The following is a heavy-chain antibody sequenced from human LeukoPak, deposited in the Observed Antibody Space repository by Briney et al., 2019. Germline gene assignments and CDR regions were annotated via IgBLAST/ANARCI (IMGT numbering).Heavy chain of an antibody. V-gene: IGHV1-24*01. J-gene: IGHJ4*02. CDR1: GYTLTELS. Sequence: ASVKVSCKVSGYTLTELSMHWVRQAPGKGLEWMGGFDPEDGETIYAQKSQGRVTMTEDTSTDTAYMELSSLRSEDTAVYYCATVLRWELLSSHFDYWGQGTLVTVSS. D-gene: IGHD1-26*01. CDR3: ATVLRWELLSSHFDY. CDR2: FDPEDGET.